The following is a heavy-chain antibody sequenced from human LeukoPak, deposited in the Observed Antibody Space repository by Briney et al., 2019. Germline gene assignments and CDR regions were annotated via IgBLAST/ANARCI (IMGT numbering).Heavy chain of an antibody. J-gene: IGHJ4*02. CDR3: AKSSGFVVVVAANDY. Sequence: GGSLRLSCAASGFTFSSYGMHWVRQAPGKGLEWVAVIWYDGSNKYYADSVKGRFTISRDNSKNTLYLQMNSLRAEDTAVYYCAKSSGFVVVVAANDYWGQGTLVTVSS. CDR1: GFTFSSYG. D-gene: IGHD2-15*01. V-gene: IGHV3-33*06. CDR2: IWYDGSNK.